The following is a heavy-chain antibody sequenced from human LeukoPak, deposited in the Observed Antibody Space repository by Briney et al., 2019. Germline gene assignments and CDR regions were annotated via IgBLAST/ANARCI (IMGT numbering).Heavy chain of an antibody. D-gene: IGHD3-22*01. J-gene: IGHJ4*02. CDR1: GYSISSGYY. CDR2: IYHSGSI. CDR3: ARGYYDSSGYYWNYFDY. Sequence: PSETLSLTCAVSGYSISSGYYWGWIRQPPGKGLEWIGSIYHSGSIYYNPSLKSRVTISVDTSKNQFSLKLSSVTAADTAVYYCARGYYDSSGYYWNYFDYWGQGTLATVSS. V-gene: IGHV4-38-2*01.